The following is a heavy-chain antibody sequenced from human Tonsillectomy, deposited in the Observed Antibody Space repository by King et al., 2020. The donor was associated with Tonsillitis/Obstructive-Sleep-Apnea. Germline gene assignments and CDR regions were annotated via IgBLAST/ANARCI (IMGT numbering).Heavy chain of an antibody. D-gene: IGHD3-10*01. J-gene: IGHJ4*02. CDR3: AREGTGGFDS. Sequence: VQLVESGGGLVQPGGSLRLSCAASGFTFSEYWMSLVRQAPGKGLEWGANIRQDGNEISYVDSVKGRFTISRDNAKNSLSLHMNSLRVEDTAVFYCAREGTGGFDSWGQGTLVTVSS. CDR2: IRQDGNEI. CDR1: GFTFSEYW. V-gene: IGHV3-7*04.